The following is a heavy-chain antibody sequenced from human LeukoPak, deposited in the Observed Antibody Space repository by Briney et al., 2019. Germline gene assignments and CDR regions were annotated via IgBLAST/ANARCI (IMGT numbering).Heavy chain of an antibody. Sequence: GGSLRLSCAASGFTFSDYSMNWVRQAPGKGPEWISYIGIDSGNTNYADSVKGRFTISGDKAKNSLYLQMNSLRVEDTAVYYCARDYKYAFDNWGQGTLVTVSS. V-gene: IGHV3-48*01. J-gene: IGHJ4*02. D-gene: IGHD5-24*01. CDR3: ARDYKYAFDN. CDR2: IGIDSGNT. CDR1: GFTFSDYS.